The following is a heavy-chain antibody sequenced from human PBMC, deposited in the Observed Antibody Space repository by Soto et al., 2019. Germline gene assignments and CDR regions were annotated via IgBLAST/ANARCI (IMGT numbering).Heavy chain of an antibody. V-gene: IGHV4-59*01. D-gene: IGHD3-22*01. J-gene: IGHJ4*02. CDR2: IYYSGST. Sequence: ETLSLTCTVSGGSISSYYWSWIRQPPGKGLEWIGYIYYSGSTNYNPSLKSRVTISVDTSKNQFSLKLSSVTAADTAVYYCARGRVPGYYYDSSGYYALDYWGQGTLVTVSS. CDR1: GGSISSYY. CDR3: ARGRVPGYYYDSSGYYALDY.